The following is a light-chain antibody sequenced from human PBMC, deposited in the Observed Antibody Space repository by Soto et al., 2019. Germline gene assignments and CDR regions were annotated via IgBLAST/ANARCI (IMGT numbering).Light chain of an antibody. V-gene: IGKV1-39*01. CDR3: QQSYDSPGA. Sequence: DIHLTQSPSSLSASVGDSVTITCRSSQTINKYLNWYQHRPGKAPKLLIYAASSLQTGVPTRFSGAGAGTFFTLTISNLQLEDVASYYCQQSYDSPGAFGRGTKVEI. CDR2: AAS. J-gene: IGKJ1*01. CDR1: QTINKY.